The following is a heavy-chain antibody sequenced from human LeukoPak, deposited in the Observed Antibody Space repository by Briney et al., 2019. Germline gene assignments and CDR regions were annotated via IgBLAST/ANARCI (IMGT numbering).Heavy chain of an antibody. D-gene: IGHD4-23*01. V-gene: IGHV3-23*01. J-gene: IGHJ4*02. CDR2: ISGSGGTT. CDR1: GFTFSSYA. Sequence: GGSLRLSCAASGFTFSSYAMSWVRQAPGKGLEWVSTISGSGGTTYYADSVKGRFTISRDNSKNTLYLQMNSLRSEDTAVYYCAICYGGNPPNFDYWGQGTLVTVSS. CDR3: AICYGGNPPNFDY.